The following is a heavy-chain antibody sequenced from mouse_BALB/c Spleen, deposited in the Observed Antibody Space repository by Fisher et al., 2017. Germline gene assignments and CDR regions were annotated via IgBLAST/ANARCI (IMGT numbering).Heavy chain of an antibody. CDR3: TRWGMDY. Sequence: KFKGKATLTVDKSSSTAYMQLKSLTSEESAVYYCTRWGMDYWGQGTSVTVSS. V-gene: IGHV1-42*01. J-gene: IGHJ4*01.